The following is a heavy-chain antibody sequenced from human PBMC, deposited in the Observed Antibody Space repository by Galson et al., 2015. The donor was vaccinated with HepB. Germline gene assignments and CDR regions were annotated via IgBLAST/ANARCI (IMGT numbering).Heavy chain of an antibody. D-gene: IGHD6-13*01. CDR3: AKDQMVMGIAAAGPDY. Sequence: QAPGKGLEWVSVINGRGDRTHYADSVKGRFTISRDNSKSTVYLQMNSLRVEDTAVYYCAKDQMVMGIAAAGPDYWGQGTVVTVSS. CDR2: INGRGDRT. V-gene: IGHV3-23*01. J-gene: IGHJ4*02.